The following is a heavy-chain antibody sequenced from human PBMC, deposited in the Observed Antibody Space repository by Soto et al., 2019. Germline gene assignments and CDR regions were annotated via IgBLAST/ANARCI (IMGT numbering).Heavy chain of an antibody. J-gene: IGHJ4*02. CDR2: INTDNGNT. CDR1: GYTFTNSG. CDR3: ARETAGRFDY. D-gene: IGHD6-25*01. V-gene: IGHV1-18*01. Sequence: GASVKVSCKASGYTFTNSGIIWVRQAPGQGLEWLGWINTDNGNTNYAQHLQGRVTMTRNTSISTAYMELSSLRSEDTAVYYCARETAGRFDYWGQGTLVTVSS.